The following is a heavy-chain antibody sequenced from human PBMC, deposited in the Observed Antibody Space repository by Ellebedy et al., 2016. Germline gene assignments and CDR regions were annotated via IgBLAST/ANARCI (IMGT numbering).Heavy chain of an antibody. CDR3: ATAGGEEWQQSAGWYFDH. V-gene: IGHV1-24*01. Sequence: ASVKVSCXVSVYSLTEFSMHWVRQAPGKGLEWMGGFDPEDGKMFFAQKFQGRVTMTEDTSTDTAYMELRSLRSDDTAVYYCATAGGEEWQQSAGWYFDHWGQGTLVTVSS. D-gene: IGHD5-24*01. J-gene: IGHJ4*02. CDR2: FDPEDGKM. CDR1: VYSLTEFS.